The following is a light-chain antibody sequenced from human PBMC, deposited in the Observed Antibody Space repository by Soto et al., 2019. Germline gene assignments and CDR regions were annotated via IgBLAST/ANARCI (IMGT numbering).Light chain of an antibody. CDR1: QSVGYK. V-gene: IGKV3-15*01. Sequence: EILLTQSPATLSVSPGQRLTLSCRASQSVGYKLAWYQQKPGQYPSLLIHGISTRATGIPARFSGGGSGTEFTLTISSLQSEDFAVYYCQQYSDWWTFGQGTKV. CDR3: QQYSDWWT. J-gene: IGKJ1*01. CDR2: GIS.